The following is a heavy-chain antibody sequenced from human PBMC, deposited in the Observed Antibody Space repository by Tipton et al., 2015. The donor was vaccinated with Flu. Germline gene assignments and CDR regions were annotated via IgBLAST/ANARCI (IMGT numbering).Heavy chain of an antibody. D-gene: IGHD5-24*01. CDR2: IYTSGSP. V-gene: IGHV4-4*07. J-gene: IGHJ5*02. CDR3: ARDRGDGYNLISGYSGTENWFDP. CDR1: GGSISSYY. Sequence: TLSLTCTVSGGSISSYYWSWIRQPAGKGLEWIGRIYTSGSPNYNPSLKSRVTMSVDTSKNQFYLKLSSVTAADTAVYYCARDRGDGYNLISGYSGTENWFDPWGQGTLVTVSS.